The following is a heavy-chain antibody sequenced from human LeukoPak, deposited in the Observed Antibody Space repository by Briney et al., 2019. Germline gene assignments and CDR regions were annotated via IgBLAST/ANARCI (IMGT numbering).Heavy chain of an antibody. CDR2: MNPNSGNT. CDR3: ARGRWYYDYVWGSYRYYYFDY. D-gene: IGHD3-16*02. V-gene: IGHV1-8*01. CDR1: GYTFTSYD. Sequence: GASVKVSCKASGYTFTSYDINWVRRATGQGLEWMGWMNPNSGNTGYAQKFQGRVTMTRNTSISTAYMELSSLRSEDTAVYYCARGRWYYDYVWGSYRYYYFDYWGQGTLVTVSS. J-gene: IGHJ4*02.